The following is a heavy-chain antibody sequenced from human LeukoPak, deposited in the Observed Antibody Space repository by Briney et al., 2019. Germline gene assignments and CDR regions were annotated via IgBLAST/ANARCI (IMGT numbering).Heavy chain of an antibody. J-gene: IGHJ4*02. V-gene: IGHV3-49*03. CDR2: IRSKAYGGTT. CDR1: GFTFGDYV. D-gene: IGHD6-19*01. CDR3: GSGSGWYSPDY. Sequence: PGGSLRLSCTASGFTFGDYVMNWFRQAPGKGLEWVGFIRSKAYGGTTEYAASVKGRFTISRDDSKSIAYLQMNSLKTEDTAVYYCGSGSGWYSPDYWGQGTLVTVSS.